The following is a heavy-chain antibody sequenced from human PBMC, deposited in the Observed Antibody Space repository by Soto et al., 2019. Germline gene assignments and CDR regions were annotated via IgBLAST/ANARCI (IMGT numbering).Heavy chain of an antibody. CDR3: ARELPAMGV. CDR2: IRASNGNT. Sequence: QVQLVQSGAEVKKPGASVKVSCKASGYTFTSYGISWVRQAPGQGLEWMGWIRASNGNTNYAQKLQGRVTMTTDTSASTAYRELGSLSPDETAVYYGARELPAMGVWGQGTTVTVSS. V-gene: IGHV1-18*01. J-gene: IGHJ6*02. CDR1: GYTFTSYG.